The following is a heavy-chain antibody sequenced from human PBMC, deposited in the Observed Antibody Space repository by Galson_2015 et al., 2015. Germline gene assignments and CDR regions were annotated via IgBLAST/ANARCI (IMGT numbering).Heavy chain of an antibody. Sequence: SLRLSCAASGFTFSDYYMSWIRQAPGKGLEWVSYISSSSSYTNYADSVKGRFTISRDNAKNSLYLQMNSLRAEDTAVYYCARVPMGPLPGEYYFDYWGQGTLVTVSS. CDR2: ISSSSSYT. V-gene: IGHV3-11*06. J-gene: IGHJ4*02. CDR1: GFTFSDYY. CDR3: ARVPMGPLPGEYYFDY. D-gene: IGHD3-10*01.